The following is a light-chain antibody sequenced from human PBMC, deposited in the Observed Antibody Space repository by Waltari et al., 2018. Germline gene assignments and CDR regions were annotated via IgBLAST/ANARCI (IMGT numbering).Light chain of an antibody. V-gene: IGKV1-5*03. CDR2: KAS. CDR1: QSIGRW. Sequence: DIQMTQSPSTLSASVGDSVTVTCRASQSIGRWLAWYQKRPGKVPKLLIYKASTLESGVPSRFSGRGSGTEFTLTISSLQAEDVALYYCQQYYSTPYTFGQGTKLEIK. J-gene: IGKJ2*01. CDR3: QQYYSTPYT.